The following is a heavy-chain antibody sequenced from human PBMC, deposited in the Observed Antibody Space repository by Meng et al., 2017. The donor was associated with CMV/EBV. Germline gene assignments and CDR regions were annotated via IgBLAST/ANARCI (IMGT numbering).Heavy chain of an antibody. Sequence: SCKASGYTFTSYAMHWVRQAPGKGLEWVANIKQDGSEKYYVDSVKGRFTISRDNAKNSLYLQMNSLRAEDTAVYYCALIGEMATIDYWGQGTLVTVSS. J-gene: IGHJ4*02. D-gene: IGHD5-24*01. CDR1: GYTFTSYA. CDR3: ALIGEMATIDY. V-gene: IGHV3-7*01. CDR2: IKQDGSEK.